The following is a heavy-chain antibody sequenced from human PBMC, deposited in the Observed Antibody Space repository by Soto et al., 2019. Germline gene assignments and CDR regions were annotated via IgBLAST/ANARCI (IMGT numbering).Heavy chain of an antibody. J-gene: IGHJ4*02. D-gene: IGHD3-3*01. Sequence: ESGGGLVQPGGSLRLSCAASGFTFSSYSMNWVRQAPGKGLEWVSYISSSSSTIYYADSVKGRFTISRDNAKNSLYLQMNSLRAEDTAVYYCARDSSYDFWSGYYDYWGQGTLVTVSS. V-gene: IGHV3-48*01. CDR1: GFTFSSYS. CDR2: ISSSSSTI. CDR3: ARDSSYDFWSGYYDY.